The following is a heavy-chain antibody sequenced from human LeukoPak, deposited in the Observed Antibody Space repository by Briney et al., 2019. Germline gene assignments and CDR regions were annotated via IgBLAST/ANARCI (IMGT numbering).Heavy chain of an antibody. J-gene: IGHJ6*02. CDR2: INPSGGST. D-gene: IGHD1-1*01. CDR1: GYTFTSYY. V-gene: IGHV1-46*01. CDR3: ARGLYNQIDYYYGLDV. Sequence: VASVKVSCKASGYTFTSYYMHRVRQAPGQGLEWMGIINPSGGSTSYAQKFQGRVTMTRDTSTSTVYMELSSLRSEDTAVYYCARGLYNQIDYYYGLDVWGQGTTVTVSS.